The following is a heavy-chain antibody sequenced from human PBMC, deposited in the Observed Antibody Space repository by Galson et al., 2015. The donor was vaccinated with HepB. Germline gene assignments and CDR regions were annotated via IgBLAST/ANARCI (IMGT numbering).Heavy chain of an antibody. CDR2: INEDGSVQ. Sequence: SLRLSCAASGFAFSRNWMSWVRQSPGKGLEWVANINEDGSVQYYLDSVKGRFTISRDNAKNSLYLQMNSLRAEDTALYYCARRLGDGMDVWGQGTTVTVSS. CDR1: GFAFSRNW. D-gene: IGHD3-16*01. CDR3: ARRLGDGMDV. V-gene: IGHV3-7*03. J-gene: IGHJ6*02.